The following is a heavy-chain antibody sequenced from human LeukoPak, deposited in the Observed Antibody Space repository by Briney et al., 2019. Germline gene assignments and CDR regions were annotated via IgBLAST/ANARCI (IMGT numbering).Heavy chain of an antibody. CDR1: CGSISRYY. CDR2: IYYSGST. V-gene: IGHV4-59*01. J-gene: IGHJ4*02. Sequence: SETLSLTCIVSCGSISRYYWSWIRQPPGKGLEWIGYIYYSGSTNYNPSLKSRVTISLDTPRNQFSLKLSSVTAADTAVYYCARDCSGASCYDYWGQGTLVTVSS. CDR3: ARDCSGASCYDY. D-gene: IGHD2-15*01.